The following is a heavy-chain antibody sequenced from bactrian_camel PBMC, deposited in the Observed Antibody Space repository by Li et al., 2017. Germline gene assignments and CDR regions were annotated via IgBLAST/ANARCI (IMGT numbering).Heavy chain of an antibody. J-gene: IGHJ6*01. Sequence: VQLVESGGGSVQVGGSLRLSCAASGNTYTSSCMAWFRQRPGKEREGVAAIDSTGAIAYTDSVKGRFTISKDNAKDILYLQMNSLQPDDTAMYYCAAGLKWCRQGYPTADFRYLGQGTQVTVS. CDR1: GNTYTSSC. V-gene: IGHV3S53*01. D-gene: IGHD2*01. CDR2: IDSTGAI. CDR3: AAGLKWCRQGYPTADFRY.